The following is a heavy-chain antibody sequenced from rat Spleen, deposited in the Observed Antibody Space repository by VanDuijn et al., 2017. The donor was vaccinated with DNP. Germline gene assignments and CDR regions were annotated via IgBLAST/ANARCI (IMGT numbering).Heavy chain of an antibody. J-gene: IGHJ3*01. Sequence: EVQLVESGGGLVQPGRSLKLSCVASGFTFSTYNMAWVRQAPREGLEWVASISARGGSTYYRDSVKGRFTISRDNAKNTQYLQMDSLRSDDAATYYCTTHNSGYSFDYWGQGTLVTVSS. CDR3: TTHNSGYSFDY. D-gene: IGHD4-3*01. CDR2: ISARGGST. V-gene: IGHV5-27*01. CDR1: GFTFSTYN.